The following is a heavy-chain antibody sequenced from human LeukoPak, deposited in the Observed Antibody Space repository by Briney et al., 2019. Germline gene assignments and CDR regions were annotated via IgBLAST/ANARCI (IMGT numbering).Heavy chain of an antibody. CDR1: GYTLTELS. Sequence: ASVKVSCKVSGYTLTELSMHGVRQAPGKGREWMGGFDPEDGETIYAQKFQGRVTMTEDTSTDTAYMELSSLRSEDTAVYYCATDLDYGGNHPWGQGTLVTVSS. V-gene: IGHV1-24*01. D-gene: IGHD4-23*01. CDR3: ATDLDYGGNHP. CDR2: FDPEDGET. J-gene: IGHJ5*02.